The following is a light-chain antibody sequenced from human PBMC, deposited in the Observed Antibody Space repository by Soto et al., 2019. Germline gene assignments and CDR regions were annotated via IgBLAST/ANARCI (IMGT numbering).Light chain of an antibody. CDR3: HQYGSSQT. V-gene: IGKV3-20*01. CDR2: GAS. Sequence: IVPTQSPATLSVSPGDIVTLSCRASQSVDINLARYQQRPGQAPRLLVYGASSRATGIPDRFSGSGSGTDFTLSISRLEPEDFAVYYCHQYGSSQTFGQGTKVDIK. CDR1: QSVDIN. J-gene: IGKJ1*01.